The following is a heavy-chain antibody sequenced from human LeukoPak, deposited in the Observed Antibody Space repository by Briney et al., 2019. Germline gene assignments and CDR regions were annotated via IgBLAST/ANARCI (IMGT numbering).Heavy chain of an antibody. D-gene: IGHD2-15*01. V-gene: IGHV1-18*04. Sequence: ASVKVSCKASGYTFTGYYMHWVRQAPGQGLEWMGWISPYNGNTNYAQHLQGRVTMTTDTSTYTAYMELRSLRSDDTAVYYCARGGGGDAFDIWGQGTTVTVSS. CDR1: GYTFTGYY. CDR3: ARGGGGDAFDI. CDR2: ISPYNGNT. J-gene: IGHJ3*02.